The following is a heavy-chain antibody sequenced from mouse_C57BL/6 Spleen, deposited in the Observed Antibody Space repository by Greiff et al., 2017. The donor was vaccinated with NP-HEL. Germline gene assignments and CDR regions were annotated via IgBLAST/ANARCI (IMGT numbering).Heavy chain of an antibody. CDR1: GYAFSSYW. Sequence: QVQLKESGAELVKPGASVKISYKASGYAFSSYWMNWVKQRPGKGLEWIGQFYPGDGDTNYNGKFKGKATLTADKSSSTAYMQLSSLTSEDSAVYFCAREGQLRLQFDYWGQGTTLTVSS. CDR2: FYPGDGDT. V-gene: IGHV1-80*01. D-gene: IGHD3-2*02. CDR3: AREGQLRLQFDY. J-gene: IGHJ2*01.